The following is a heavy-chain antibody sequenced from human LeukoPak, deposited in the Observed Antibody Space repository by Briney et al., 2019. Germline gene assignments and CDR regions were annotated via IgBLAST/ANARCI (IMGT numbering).Heavy chain of an antibody. Sequence: SETLSLTCTVSGGSISSYYGSWIRQPPGKGLEWIGYIYYSGSTNYNPSLKSRVTISVDTSKNQFSLKLSSVTAADTAVYYCARRGYSYGPFDYWGQGTLVTVSS. V-gene: IGHV4-59*08. CDR2: IYYSGST. CDR1: GGSISSYY. CDR3: ARRGYSYGPFDY. J-gene: IGHJ4*02. D-gene: IGHD5-18*01.